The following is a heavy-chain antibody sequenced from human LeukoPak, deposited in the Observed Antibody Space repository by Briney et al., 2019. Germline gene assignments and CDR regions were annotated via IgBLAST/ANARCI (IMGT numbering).Heavy chain of an antibody. CDR3: ARAALYCTGGSCYFYAFDI. D-gene: IGHD2-15*01. CDR2: INPNSGGT. Sequence: ASAKVSCKDSGYTFTNYYMHWVRQAPGQGLEWMGWINPNSGGTNYAQQFQGRVTMTRDTSISTAYMELSRLRSDDTAVYSCARAALYCTGGSCYFYAFDIWGQGTMVTVSS. V-gene: IGHV1-2*02. CDR1: GYTFTNYY. J-gene: IGHJ3*02.